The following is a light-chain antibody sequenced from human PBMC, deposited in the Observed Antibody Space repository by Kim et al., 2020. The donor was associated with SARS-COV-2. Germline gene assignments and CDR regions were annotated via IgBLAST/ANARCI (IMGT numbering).Light chain of an antibody. V-gene: IGKV3-20*01. Sequence: PGERATRSCKASHRVSSNYLAWYQQKPGPAPRLLIYGASSRATGIPDRFSGSGSGTDFTLTITRLEPEDFAVYYCQQYSSSPATFGQGTKVDIK. J-gene: IGKJ1*01. CDR3: QQYSSSPAT. CDR2: GAS. CDR1: HRVSSNY.